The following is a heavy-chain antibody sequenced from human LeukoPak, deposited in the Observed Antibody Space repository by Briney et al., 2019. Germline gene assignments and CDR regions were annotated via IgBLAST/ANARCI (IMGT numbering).Heavy chain of an antibody. V-gene: IGHV4-34*01. CDR2: INHSGST. J-gene: IGHJ6*03. CDR1: GGSFSGYY. Sequence: SGTLSLTCAVYGGSFSGYYWSWIRQPPGKGLEWIGEINHSGSTNYNPSLKSRVTISVDTSKNQFSLKLSSVTAADTAVYYCARTYYYYYMDVWGKGTTVTISS. CDR3: ARTYYYYYMDV.